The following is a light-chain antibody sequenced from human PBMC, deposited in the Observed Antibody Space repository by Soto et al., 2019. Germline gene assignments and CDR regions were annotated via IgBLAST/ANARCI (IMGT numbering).Light chain of an antibody. CDR3: QQYNTYST. CDR2: DVS. V-gene: IGKV1-5*01. CDR1: QNIRNW. J-gene: IGKJ5*01. Sequence: DIQMTQSPSTLSASVGDSVTITCRASQNIRNWLAWYQQKPGKAPNPLIYDVSSLKSGVPARFSGSGSGTEFTLTISCLQTDDFATYYCQQYNTYSTFGQGTRLEIK.